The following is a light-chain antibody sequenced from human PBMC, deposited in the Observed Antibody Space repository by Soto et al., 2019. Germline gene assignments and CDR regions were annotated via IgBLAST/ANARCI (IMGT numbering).Light chain of an antibody. CDR2: LAS. CDR1: QSLLHGNGHNY. Sequence: DIVMTQSPLSLPVTPGEPASISCRSSQSLLHGNGHNYLDWYLQKPGQSPQLLIYLASSRASVVPDRFSGSGSGTDFTLKISRVEAEDVGVYYCMQALQTPWTFGQGTKLESK. J-gene: IGKJ2*02. V-gene: IGKV2-28*01. CDR3: MQALQTPWT.